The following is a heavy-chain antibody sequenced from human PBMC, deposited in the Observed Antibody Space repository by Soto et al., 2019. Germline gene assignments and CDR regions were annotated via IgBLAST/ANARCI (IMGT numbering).Heavy chain of an antibody. D-gene: IGHD2-15*01. CDR2: IGTGGDT. Sequence: EVQLVESGGGLVQPGGSLRLSCAASGFTFSSYDMHWVRQATGKGLEWVSAIGTGGDTYYPGSVKGRFTISRENAKNSLYLQMNSRSAGDTSVSYCVKGSGDCSGRSCYPNNAFDIWGQGTMVTVSS. J-gene: IGHJ3*02. CDR1: GFTFSSYD. V-gene: IGHV3-13*01. CDR3: VKGSGDCSGRSCYPNNAFDI.